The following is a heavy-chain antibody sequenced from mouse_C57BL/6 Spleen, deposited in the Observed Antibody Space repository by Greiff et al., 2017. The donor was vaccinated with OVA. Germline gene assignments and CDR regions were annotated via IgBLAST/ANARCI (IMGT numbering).Heavy chain of an antibody. V-gene: IGHV5-9*01. D-gene: IGHD2-3*01. CDR3: ARDGGDEVDY. CDR1: GFTFSSYT. Sequence: DVKLVESGGGLVKPGGSLKLSCAASGFTFSSYTMSWVRQTPEKRLEWVATISGGGGTTYSPDSVKGRFTISRDNAKNTLYLQMSSLRSEDTALYYCARDGGDEVDYWGQGTTLTVSS. J-gene: IGHJ2*01. CDR2: ISGGGGTT.